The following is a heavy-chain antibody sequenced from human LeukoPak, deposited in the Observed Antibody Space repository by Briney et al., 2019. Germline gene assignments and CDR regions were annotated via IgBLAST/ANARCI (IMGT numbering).Heavy chain of an antibody. V-gene: IGHV3-30*18. J-gene: IGHJ4*02. CDR3: AKDSSGYYFDY. Sequence: GGSLRLSCAASGFTFSSYGMHWVRQAPGKGLEWVAVISYDGSNKYYADSVKGRFTISRDNSKNTLYLQMNSLRAEDTAVYYCAKDSSGYYFDYWGQGTLVTVSS. D-gene: IGHD3-22*01. CDR1: GFTFSSYG. CDR2: ISYDGSNK.